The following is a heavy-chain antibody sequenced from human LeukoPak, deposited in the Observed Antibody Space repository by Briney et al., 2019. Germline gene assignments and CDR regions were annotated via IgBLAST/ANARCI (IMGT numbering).Heavy chain of an antibody. CDR2: ITAYNDNT. CDR3: ARDLRRGSSSWYVSGGDY. Sequence: GASVKVSCKASGYTFTSYGISWVRQAPGQGLEWMGWITAYNDNTYYAQKLQGRDTMTTDTSTSTAYMELRGLRSDDTAVYYCARDLRRGSSSWYVSGGDYWGQGTLVTVSS. V-gene: IGHV1-18*01. J-gene: IGHJ4*02. CDR1: GYTFTSYG. D-gene: IGHD6-13*01.